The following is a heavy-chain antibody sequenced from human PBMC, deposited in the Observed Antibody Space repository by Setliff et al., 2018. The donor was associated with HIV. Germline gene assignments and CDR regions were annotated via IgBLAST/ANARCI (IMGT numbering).Heavy chain of an antibody. CDR3: AKLGAPIGNYDFWSDSKYYYNMDV. CDR2: IYYSGTT. J-gene: IGHJ6*02. D-gene: IGHD3-3*01. CDR1: SGSISSSSYY. Sequence: SETLSLTCTVSSGSISSSSYYWGWIRQPPGKGLEWIGNIYYSGTTYDNPSLKSRVTLSVDTSKNLFSLKLTSVIAADTAVYYCAKLGAPIGNYDFWSDSKYYYNMDVWGQGTTVTVSS. V-gene: IGHV4-39*07.